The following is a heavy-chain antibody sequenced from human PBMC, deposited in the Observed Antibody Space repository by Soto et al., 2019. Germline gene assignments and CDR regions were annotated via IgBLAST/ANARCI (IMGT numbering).Heavy chain of an antibody. V-gene: IGHV4-59*01. Sequence: QVQLQESGPGLVKPSETLSLTCTVSGGSFSSFYWSWIRQPPGKGLEWIGYVYYSGTINNNPSLMGRVSISVHTSKNQFPLKLISVTAADTAVYYCATYDSGGKFDFWGRGTLVTVPS. CDR3: ATYDSGGKFDF. D-gene: IGHD3-22*01. J-gene: IGHJ4*02. CDR1: GGSFSSFY. CDR2: VYYSGTI.